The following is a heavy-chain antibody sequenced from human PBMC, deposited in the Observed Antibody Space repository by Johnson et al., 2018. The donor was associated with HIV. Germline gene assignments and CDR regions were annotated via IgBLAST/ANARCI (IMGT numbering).Heavy chain of an antibody. CDR2: ISYDGSNK. D-gene: IGHD3-10*01. Sequence: QMLLVESGGGVVQPGGSLRLSCAASGFTFDDYAMHWVRQVPGKGLEWVAVISYDGSNKYYADSVKGRFTISRDNSKNTLYLQMNSLRAEDTAVYYCARTRHYYEAFDIWGQGTMVTVSS. V-gene: IGHV3-30-3*01. J-gene: IGHJ3*02. CDR3: ARTRHYYEAFDI. CDR1: GFTFDDYA.